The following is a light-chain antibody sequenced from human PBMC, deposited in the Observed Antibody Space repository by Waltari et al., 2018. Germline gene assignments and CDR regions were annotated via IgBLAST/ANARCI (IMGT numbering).Light chain of an antibody. CDR3: QQYNSWPFT. CDR2: GAS. Sequence: EKVMTQSPATLSVSPGERATLSCRAMQSVSNHLAWYQQRPGQAPRLLIYGASSRAAGVPARFSGSGSGTEFTLSIDSLQSEDFALYFCQQYNSWPFTFGPGTQVDIK. CDR1: QSVSNH. J-gene: IGKJ3*01. V-gene: IGKV3-15*01.